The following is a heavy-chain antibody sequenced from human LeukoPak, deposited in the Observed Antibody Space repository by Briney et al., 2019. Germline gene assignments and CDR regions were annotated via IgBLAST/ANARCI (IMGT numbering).Heavy chain of an antibody. CDR1: GGSISSYY. J-gene: IGHJ4*02. Sequence: SETLSLTCTGSGGSISSYYWSWIRQPPGKGLEWIGYIYYSGTTNYNPSLKSRVTISVDTSKNQFSLKLSSVTAADTAVYYCARAPRPYYYGSGSALDYWGQGTLVTVSS. D-gene: IGHD3-10*01. CDR2: IYYSGTT. V-gene: IGHV4-59*01. CDR3: ARAPRPYYYGSGSALDY.